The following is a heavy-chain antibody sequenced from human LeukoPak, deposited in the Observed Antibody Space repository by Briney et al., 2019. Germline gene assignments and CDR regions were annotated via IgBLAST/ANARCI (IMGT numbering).Heavy chain of an antibody. Sequence: SVKVSCKASGYTFTSYDINWVRQAPGQGLEWMGGIIPIFGTANYAQKFQGRVTITADESTSTAYMELSSLRSEDTAVYYCAKREDGYNYNYFDYWGQGTLVTVSS. D-gene: IGHD5-24*01. CDR2: IIPIFGTA. J-gene: IGHJ4*02. V-gene: IGHV1-69*13. CDR1: GYTFTSYD. CDR3: AKREDGYNYNYFDY.